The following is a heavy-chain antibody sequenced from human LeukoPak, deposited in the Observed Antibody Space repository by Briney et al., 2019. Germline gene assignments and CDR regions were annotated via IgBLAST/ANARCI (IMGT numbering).Heavy chain of an antibody. V-gene: IGHV3-7*01. Sequence: QPGGSLTLSCAAPGFSFSNYWMTWVRQGPGEGLEWLANINLDGSETHFVDSVKGRFTISRDDAKNALSLQMSGGRVEDTAVYYCARGYSDWLRWGRGTQVTVSS. J-gene: IGHJ4*02. CDR1: GFSFSNYW. CDR2: INLDGSET. D-gene: IGHD4-11*01. CDR3: ARGYSDWLR.